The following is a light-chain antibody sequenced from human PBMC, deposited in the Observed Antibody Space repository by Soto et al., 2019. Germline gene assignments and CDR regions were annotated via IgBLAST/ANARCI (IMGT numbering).Light chain of an antibody. J-gene: IGLJ1*01. V-gene: IGLV2-14*01. CDR3: QSYDSSLSEGV. CDR1: SGDIGSYNR. Sequence: QSVLTQPASVSGSPGQSITISCTGTSGDIGSYNRVSWYQQHPGKAPKLIIYEVTDRPSGVSNRFSGSKSGNTASLTISGLQAEDEAEYYCQSYDSSLSEGVFGTGTKLTVL. CDR2: EVT.